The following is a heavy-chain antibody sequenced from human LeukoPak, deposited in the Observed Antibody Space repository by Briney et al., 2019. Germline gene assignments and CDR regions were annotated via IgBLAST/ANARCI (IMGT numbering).Heavy chain of an antibody. Sequence: PGGSLRLSCAASGFTFSSYWMSWVRQAPGKGLEWVANIKQDGSEKYYVDSVKGRFTISRDNAKNSLYLQMNSLRAEDTAVYYCARVLKKSSCPFDYWGQGTLVTVSS. CDR1: GFTFSSYW. V-gene: IGHV3-7*01. J-gene: IGHJ4*02. CDR2: IKQDGSEK. D-gene: IGHD2-2*01. CDR3: ARVLKKSSCPFDY.